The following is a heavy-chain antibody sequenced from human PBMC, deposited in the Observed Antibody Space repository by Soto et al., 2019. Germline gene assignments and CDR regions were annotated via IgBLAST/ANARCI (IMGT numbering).Heavy chain of an antibody. CDR2: IDQSGST. CDR1: GGSFSAYY. J-gene: IGHJ6*02. V-gene: IGHV4-34*01. Sequence: SETLSLTCTAYGGSFSAYYWSWIRQPPGKGLEWIGEIDQSGSTNYNPSLKSRVTISVDRSKNQFSLKLSSVTAADTAVYYCAASCVGCGGFNYYGMDVWGQGTTVTVS. D-gene: IGHD2-21*01. CDR3: AASCVGCGGFNYYGMDV.